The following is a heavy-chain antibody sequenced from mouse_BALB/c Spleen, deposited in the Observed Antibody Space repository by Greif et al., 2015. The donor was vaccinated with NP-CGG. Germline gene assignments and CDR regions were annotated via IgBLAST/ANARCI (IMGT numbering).Heavy chain of an antibody. D-gene: IGHD1-2*01. J-gene: IGHJ2*01. CDR1: GYTFMSYY. CDR2: INPSNGGA. CDR3: TRGRRRDFDF. V-gene: IGHV1S81*02. Sequence: QVQLQQSGAELVKPGASVKLSCKASGYTFMSYYMYWVKQRPGQGLEWIGEINPSNGGANLNEKFKSKATLTVDKSSSTAYMQLSGLTSEDSAVYFCTRGRRRDFDFWGQGTTPTVSS.